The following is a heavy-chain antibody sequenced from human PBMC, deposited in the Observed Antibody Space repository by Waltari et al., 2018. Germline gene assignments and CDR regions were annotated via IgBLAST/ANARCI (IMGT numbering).Heavy chain of an antibody. CDR1: GFTFSSYW. CDR2: INSEGSST. V-gene: IGHV3-74*01. Sequence: EVQLVESGGGLVQPGGSLRLSCAASGFTFSSYWMHWVRQAPGKGLGWVSRINSEGSSTSYADSVKGRFTISRDNAKNTLYLQMNSLRAEDTAVYYCASYMTTVPLRAFDIWGQGTMVTVSS. D-gene: IGHD4-17*01. CDR3: ASYMTTVPLRAFDI. J-gene: IGHJ3*02.